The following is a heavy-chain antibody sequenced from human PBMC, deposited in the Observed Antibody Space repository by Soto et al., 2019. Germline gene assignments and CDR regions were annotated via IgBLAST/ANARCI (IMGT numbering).Heavy chain of an antibody. Sequence: QVQLQQWGAGLLKPSETLSLTCAVYGGSFSGYYWSWIRQPPGKGLEWIGEINHGGTTIYNPSLKSRVTISVDTSKNQFSLSLTSVTAADTAVYYCVRQREMATIFDSWGQGTLVTVSS. CDR2: INHGGTT. CDR1: GGSFSGYY. V-gene: IGHV4-34*01. J-gene: IGHJ4*02. CDR3: VRQREMATIFDS. D-gene: IGHD5-12*01.